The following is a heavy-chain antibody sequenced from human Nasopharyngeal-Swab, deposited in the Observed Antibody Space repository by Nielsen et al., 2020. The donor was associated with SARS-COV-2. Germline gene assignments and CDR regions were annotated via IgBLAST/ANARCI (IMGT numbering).Heavy chain of an antibody. J-gene: IGHJ6*03. D-gene: IGHD3-22*01. CDR2: MNPNSGNT. V-gene: IGHV1-8*01. CDR3: ARDPTYYYDSSGPSGYYYVDV. Sequence: WVRQAPGQGIEWMGWMNPNSGNTGYAQKFQGRVTMTRNTSISTAYMELSSLRSEDTAVYYCARDPTYYYDSSGPSGYYYVDVWGKGTTVTVSS.